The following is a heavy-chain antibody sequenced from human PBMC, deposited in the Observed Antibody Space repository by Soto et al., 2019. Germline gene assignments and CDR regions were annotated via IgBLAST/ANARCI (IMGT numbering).Heavy chain of an antibody. CDR3: FKEGCAPFFQH. CDR2: ISGGGGQT. Sequence: PGGSLRLSCAASGFTFSNYAMSWVRQAPGKGPEWVSAISGGGGQTYYLESVKGRFTISRDNSKNTVSLLLNSLRADDTAVYYCFKEGCAPFFQHWGQGTLVTVPS. CDR1: GFTFSNYA. J-gene: IGHJ4*02. V-gene: IGHV3-23*01.